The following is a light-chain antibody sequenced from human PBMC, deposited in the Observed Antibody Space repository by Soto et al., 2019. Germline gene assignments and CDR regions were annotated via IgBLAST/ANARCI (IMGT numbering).Light chain of an antibody. J-gene: IGKJ1*01. Sequence: DIQVTQSLSTVIAFVVDSVTITCRASQSVTTWLAWYQQRPGKAPKPLIYDVSSLQSGVPSRFSGSGSGTEFTLTISSLQPDDFATYYCQHYKMYSPWTFGQGTKVDSK. CDR3: QHYKMYSPWT. CDR2: DVS. CDR1: QSVTTW. V-gene: IGKV1-5*01.